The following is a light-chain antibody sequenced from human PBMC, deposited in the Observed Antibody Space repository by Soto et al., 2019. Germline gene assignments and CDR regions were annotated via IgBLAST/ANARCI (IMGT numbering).Light chain of an antibody. J-gene: IGKJ2*01. V-gene: IGKV1-5*01. CDR2: AAS. CDR1: QSISSW. CDR3: QQYNSYPYT. Sequence: DLQMTQSPSTLSASVGDRVTITCRASQSISSWLAWYQQKPGKAPKVLIYAASSLESGVPSRFSGSGSGTEFTLTISSLQPDDFATYYCQQYNSYPYTFGQGTKLEIK.